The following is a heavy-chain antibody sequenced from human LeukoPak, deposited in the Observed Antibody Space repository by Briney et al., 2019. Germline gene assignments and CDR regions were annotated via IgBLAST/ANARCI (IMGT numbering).Heavy chain of an antibody. D-gene: IGHD6-13*01. Sequence: GGSLRLSCAASGFTFSTYWMTWVRQAPGMGLEWVATIKEDGTEKYYVDSVKGRFTISRDNAKNSLYLQMNSLRAEDTGVYYCARDPGIAAAGTFYYYGMDVWGQGTLVTVSS. V-gene: IGHV3-7*01. CDR1: GFTFSTYW. CDR2: IKEDGTEK. J-gene: IGHJ6*02. CDR3: ARDPGIAAAGTFYYYGMDV.